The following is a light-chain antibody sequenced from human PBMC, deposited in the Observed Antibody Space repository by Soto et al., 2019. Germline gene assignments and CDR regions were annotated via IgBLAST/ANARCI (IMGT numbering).Light chain of an antibody. J-gene: IGKJ5*01. V-gene: IGKV3-20*01. CDR3: QQYGSSPPIT. CDR1: QGVASTY. CDR2: GAY. Sequence: EVVLTQSPGTLSLSPGERATLSCRASQGVASTYLAWYQQKPGQAPRVLIHGAYSRATGIPDRFSGSGSGTDFTLTISRLEPEDFAVYYCQQYGSSPPITFGQGTRMEIK.